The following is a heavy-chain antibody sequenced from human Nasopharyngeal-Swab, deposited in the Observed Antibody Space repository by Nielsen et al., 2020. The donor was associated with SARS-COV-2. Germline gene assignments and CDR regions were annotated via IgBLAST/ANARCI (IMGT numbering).Heavy chain of an antibody. Sequence: SETLSLTCSVSGGSISSYYWNWIRQSPGKGLEWIGYFFHSGGTNYNPSFKSRVTISIDPSNNQVSLKLSSVTAADTAVYYCARKASSSWYSGWFDPWGQGTLVTVSS. D-gene: IGHD6-13*01. CDR2: FFHSGGT. V-gene: IGHV4-59*13. J-gene: IGHJ5*02. CDR1: GGSISSYY. CDR3: ARKASSSWYSGWFDP.